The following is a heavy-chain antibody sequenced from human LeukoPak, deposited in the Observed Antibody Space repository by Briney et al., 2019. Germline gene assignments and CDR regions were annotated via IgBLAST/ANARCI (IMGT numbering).Heavy chain of an antibody. J-gene: IGHJ4*02. CDR3: ARDHGSDWHYFDY. CDR1: GFTFSSYE. CDR2: ISSSGNTI. V-gene: IGHV3-48*03. D-gene: IGHD6-19*01. Sequence: GGSLRLSCAASGFTFSSYEMNWVRQAPGKGLEWVSYISSSGNTIYYADSVKGRFTISRDNAKNSLYLQMNSLRAEDTAVYYCARDHGSDWHYFDYWGQGTLVTVSS.